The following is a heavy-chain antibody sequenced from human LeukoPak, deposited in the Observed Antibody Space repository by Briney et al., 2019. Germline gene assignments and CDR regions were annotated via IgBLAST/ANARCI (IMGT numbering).Heavy chain of an antibody. Sequence: ASVKVSCKASGYTFTGYYMHWVRQAPGQGLEWMGWINPNSGGTNYAQKFQGRVTMTRDMSISTAYMELSRLRSDDTAVYYCARSYYYGSGSVDYWGQGTLVTVSS. CDR2: INPNSGGT. J-gene: IGHJ4*02. D-gene: IGHD3-10*01. V-gene: IGHV1-2*02. CDR3: ARSYYYGSGSVDY. CDR1: GYTFTGYY.